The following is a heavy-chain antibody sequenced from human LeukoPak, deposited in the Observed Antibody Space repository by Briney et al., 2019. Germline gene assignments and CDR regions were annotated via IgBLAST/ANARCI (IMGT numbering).Heavy chain of an antibody. CDR3: ARQIGIAAASYYMDV. D-gene: IGHD6-13*01. V-gene: IGHV5-51*01. CDR1: GYSFTSYW. Sequence: KNGESLKISCKGSGYSFTSYWIGWVRQMPGKGLEWMGIIYPGDSDTRYSPSFQGQVTISADKSISTAYLQWSSLKASDTAMYYCARQIGIAAASYYMDVWGKGTTVTVSS. CDR2: IYPGDSDT. J-gene: IGHJ6*03.